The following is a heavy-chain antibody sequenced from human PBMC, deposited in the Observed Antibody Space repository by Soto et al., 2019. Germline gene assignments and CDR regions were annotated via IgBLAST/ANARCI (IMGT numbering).Heavy chain of an antibody. V-gene: IGHV1-69*01. J-gene: IGHJ4*02. CDR3: GTGGSVYGYDPRSYCEY. Sequence: QVQLVQSGAEVKKPGSSVKVTCKASGAIFSSNAISWVRQAPGQGLEWMGGILPIFGRTTYAQKFQGRVTITADESTGTASIGLGSLKSEHTAVYYSGTGGSVYGYDPRSYCEYWGQGNLVTVSS. CDR2: ILPIFGRT. CDR1: GAIFSSNA. D-gene: IGHD5-12*01.